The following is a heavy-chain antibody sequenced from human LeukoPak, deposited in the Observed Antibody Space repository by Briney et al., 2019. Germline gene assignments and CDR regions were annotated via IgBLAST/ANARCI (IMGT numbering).Heavy chain of an antibody. D-gene: IGHD3-3*01. J-gene: IGHJ3*02. CDR3: AKDYDFWSGLDAFDI. CDR2: IKEDGNEN. V-gene: IGHV3-7*01. CDR1: GFTFSSYS. Sequence: PGGSLRLSCAASGFTFSSYSMSWVRQAPGKGLEWVAYIKEDGNENYYVDSVKGRFTISRDNSKNTLYLQMNSLRAEDTAVYYCAKDYDFWSGLDAFDIWGQGTMVTVSS.